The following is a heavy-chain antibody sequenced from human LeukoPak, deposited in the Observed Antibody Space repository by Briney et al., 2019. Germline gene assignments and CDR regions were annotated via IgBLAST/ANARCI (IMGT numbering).Heavy chain of an antibody. CDR1: GYTFSSYA. Sequence: GGSLRLSCAASGYTFSSYAMSWVRQAPEKGLEWVSSISGSDGSTDYADSVKGRFTISRDNSKNTLYLQMTSLRAEDTAIYYCAKVKPAAPTYCYYGMDDWGQGTTVTVSS. V-gene: IGHV3-23*01. J-gene: IGHJ6*02. D-gene: IGHD2-2*01. CDR2: ISGSDGST. CDR3: AKVKPAAPTYCYYGMDD.